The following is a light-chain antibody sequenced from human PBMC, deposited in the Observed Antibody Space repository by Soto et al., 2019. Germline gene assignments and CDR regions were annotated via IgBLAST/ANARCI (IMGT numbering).Light chain of an antibody. Sequence: SVLTQPPSVSGAPGQRVTISCTGSSSNIGAGYDVHWYQQLPGTAPKLLIYGNSNRPSGVPDRFSGSKSGTSASLAITGLQAEDGADYYCQSYDSSLSGSRVFGTGTKVTVL. J-gene: IGLJ1*01. CDR2: GNS. CDR1: SSNIGAGYD. CDR3: QSYDSSLSGSRV. V-gene: IGLV1-40*01.